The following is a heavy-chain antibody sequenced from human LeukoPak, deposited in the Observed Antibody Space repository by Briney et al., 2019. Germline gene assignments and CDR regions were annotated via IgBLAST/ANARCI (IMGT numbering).Heavy chain of an antibody. CDR1: GFTFSSYW. Sequence: GGSLRLSCAASGFTFSSYWMHWVRQAPGKGLVWVSRISSDGSSTTYADSVKGRFTISRDNAKNSLYLQMNSLRAEDTAVYYCARGGYYYDSSGYPPCFDIWGQGTMVTVSS. V-gene: IGHV3-74*01. CDR3: ARGGYYYDSSGYPPCFDI. J-gene: IGHJ3*02. CDR2: ISSDGSST. D-gene: IGHD3-22*01.